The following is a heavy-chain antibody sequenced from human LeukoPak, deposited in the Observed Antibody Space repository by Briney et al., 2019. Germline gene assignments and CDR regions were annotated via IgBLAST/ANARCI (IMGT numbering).Heavy chain of an antibody. V-gene: IGHV4-34*01. CDR2: TNHSGST. CDR1: GGSFSGYY. CDR3: ARSEINDYIKY. D-gene: IGHD3-16*01. Sequence: PSETLSLTCAVYGGSFSGYYWSWIRQPPGKGLEWIGETNHSGSTNYNPSLKSRVTISVDTSKNQFSLKLSSVTAADTAVYYCARSEINDYIKYWGQGILVTVSS. J-gene: IGHJ4*02.